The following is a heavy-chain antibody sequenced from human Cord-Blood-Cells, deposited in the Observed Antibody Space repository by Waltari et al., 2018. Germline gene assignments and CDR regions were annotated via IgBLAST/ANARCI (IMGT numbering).Heavy chain of an antibody. Sequence: QVQLVQSGAAVKKPGSSVKISCKASGGTFCSYATSWVRQAPGQGLELMRGIIPIFGTANYAQKLQGRVTITADESTSTAYMELSSLRSEDTAVYYCARWGYYCGYWGQGTLVTVSS. V-gene: IGHV1-69*01. CDR3: ARWGYYCGY. J-gene: IGHJ4*02. CDR1: GGTFCSYA. CDR2: IIPIFGTA. D-gene: IGHD3-16*01.